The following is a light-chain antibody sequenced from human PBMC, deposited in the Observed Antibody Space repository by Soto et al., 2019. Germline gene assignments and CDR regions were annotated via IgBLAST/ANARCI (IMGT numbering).Light chain of an antibody. J-gene: IGKJ4*01. CDR1: QSVSSSY. CDR2: GAS. V-gene: IGKV3-20*01. CDR3: QQYGSSPPLT. Sequence: EFVLPQSPGTLSLSPGERATLSCRASQSVSSSYLAWYQQKPGQAPRILIYGASTMATGIPDRFSGSGSGTDFTLTISTLEPEDFAQYYCQQYGSSPPLTFGGGTKVEIK.